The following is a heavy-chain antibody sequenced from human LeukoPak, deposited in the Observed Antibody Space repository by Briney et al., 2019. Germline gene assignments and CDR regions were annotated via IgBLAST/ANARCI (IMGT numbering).Heavy chain of an antibody. D-gene: IGHD6-13*01. CDR2: INPNSGGT. V-gene: IGHV1-2*02. Sequence: ASVKVSCKASGYTFTGYYMHWVRQAPGQGLEWMGWINPNSGGTNYAQKFQGRVTMTRDTSISTACMELSRLRSDDTAVYYCARGDGAAGRVFDYWGQGTLVNVPS. J-gene: IGHJ4*02. CDR1: GYTFTGYY. CDR3: ARGDGAAGRVFDY.